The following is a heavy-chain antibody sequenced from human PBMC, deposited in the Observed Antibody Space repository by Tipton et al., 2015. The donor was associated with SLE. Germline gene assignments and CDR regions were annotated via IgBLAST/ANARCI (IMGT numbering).Heavy chain of an antibody. D-gene: IGHD1-26*01. CDR1: GYSISNSNW. CDR3: ARNGGSYYMYFNL. J-gene: IGHJ2*01. V-gene: IGHV4-28*01. Sequence: TLSLTCAVSGYSISNSNWWAWIRQPPGKGLEWIGYIHYSGSTFYNPSLKSRVTMSVDTSKNQFSLKLSSVTAADTAVYYCARNGGSYYMYFNLWGRGTLVTVSS. CDR2: IHYSGST.